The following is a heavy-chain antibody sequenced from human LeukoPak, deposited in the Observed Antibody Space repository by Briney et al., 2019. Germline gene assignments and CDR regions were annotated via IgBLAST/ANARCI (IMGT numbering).Heavy chain of an antibody. Sequence: PSETLSLTCTVSGGSISNYYWSWIRQPPGKGLEWIAYIYYSGSTNYNPSLKSRVTISVDTSKNQFSLKLSSVTAADTAVYYCASRAREYFQHWGQGTLVTVSS. J-gene: IGHJ1*01. CDR3: ASRAREYFQH. CDR1: GGSISNYY. V-gene: IGHV4-59*01. D-gene: IGHD5-12*01. CDR2: IYYSGST.